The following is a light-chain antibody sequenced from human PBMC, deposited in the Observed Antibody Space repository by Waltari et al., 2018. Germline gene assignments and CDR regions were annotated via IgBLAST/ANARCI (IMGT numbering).Light chain of an antibody. CDR3: SSYTSSSTGV. Sequence: QSALTQPASVSGSPGQSITISCTGTSSDVGGYNYVSWYQQHPGKAPKLMIYDVSNRSSGVANRFSGSKSGNTASLTISGLQAEDEADYYGSSYTSSSTGVFGGGTKLTVL. CDR2: DVS. V-gene: IGLV2-14*03. J-gene: IGLJ2*01. CDR1: SSDVGGYNY.